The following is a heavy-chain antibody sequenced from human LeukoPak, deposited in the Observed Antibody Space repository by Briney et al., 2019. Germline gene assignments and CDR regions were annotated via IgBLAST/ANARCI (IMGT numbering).Heavy chain of an antibody. CDR2: IYTSGST. CDR1: GGSISSYY. J-gene: IGHJ3*02. V-gene: IGHV4-4*07. CDR3: ARGYYDSGGRPTRAFDI. Sequence: SETLSLTCTVSGGSISSYYWSWIRQPAGKGLEWIGRIYTSGSTNYNPSLKSRVTMSVDTSKNQFSLKLSSVTAADTAVYYCARGYYDSGGRPTRAFDIWGQGTMVTVSS. D-gene: IGHD3-22*01.